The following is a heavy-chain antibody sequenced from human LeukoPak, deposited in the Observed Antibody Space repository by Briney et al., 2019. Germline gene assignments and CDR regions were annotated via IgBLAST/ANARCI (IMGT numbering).Heavy chain of an antibody. CDR2: IYTSGST. J-gene: IGHJ6*03. CDR3: ARDVLSHSYYYMDG. Sequence: SETLSLTCTVSGGSLSSGSYYWSWIRQPAGKGLQWIGRIYTSGSTNYSPSLKSRVTISLDTSNNQFSLNLSSVTAADPAVYFCARDVLSHSYYYMDGRGKGTTVTVSS. D-gene: IGHD5/OR15-5a*01. V-gene: IGHV4-61*02. CDR1: GGSLSSGSYY.